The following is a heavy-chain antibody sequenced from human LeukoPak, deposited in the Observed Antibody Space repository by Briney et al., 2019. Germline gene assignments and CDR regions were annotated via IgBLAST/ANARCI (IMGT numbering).Heavy chain of an antibody. CDR3: RVVPGPIDY. Sequence: ASVKVSCKASGYTFTRYYMHWVRRAPGQGLEWMGWINPNSGGTNYAQKFQGRVTMTRDTSISTAYMELTRLTSDDTAVYYCRVVPGPIDYWGQGTLVTVSS. V-gene: IGHV1-2*02. CDR1: GYTFTRYY. CDR2: INPNSGGT. J-gene: IGHJ4*02. D-gene: IGHD3-10*01.